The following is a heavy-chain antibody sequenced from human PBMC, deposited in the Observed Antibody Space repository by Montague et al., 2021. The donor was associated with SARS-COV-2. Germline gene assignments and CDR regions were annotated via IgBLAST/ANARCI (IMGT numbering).Heavy chain of an antibody. D-gene: IGHD2-15*01. J-gene: IGHJ3*02. CDR2: TYYRSKWYH. V-gene: IGHV6-1*01. CDR3: ARTTTRMLYPENAFDI. CDR1: GDSVSSNTAT. Sequence: CAISGDSVSSNTATWNWIRQSPSGGLEWLGRTYYRSKWYHDYAISLKSRITINPDTSKNQFSLQLSSVAPEDTAVFYCARTTTRMLYPENAFDIWGQGTMVTVSS.